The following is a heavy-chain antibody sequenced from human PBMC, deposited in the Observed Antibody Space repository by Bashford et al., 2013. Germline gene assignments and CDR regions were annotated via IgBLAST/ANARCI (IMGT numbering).Heavy chain of an antibody. D-gene: IGHD6-19*01. V-gene: IGHV4-4*02. CDR3: ARSTGWYRLDF. CDR2: ISHSGST. Sequence: SETLSLTCAVSGVSISSGSWWSWVRQPPGKGLEWIGEISHSGSTNYNPSLKSRVTISMDKSKNQFSLNLNSVTAADTAVFYCARSTGWYRLDFWGQGTLVTVSS. J-gene: IGHJ4*02. CDR1: GVSISSGSW.